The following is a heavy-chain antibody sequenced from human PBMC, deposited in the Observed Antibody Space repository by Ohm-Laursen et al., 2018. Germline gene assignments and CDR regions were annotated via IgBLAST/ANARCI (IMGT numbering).Heavy chain of an antibody. V-gene: IGHV4-38-2*01. CDR1: GYSISSGYY. Sequence: TLSLTCAVSGYSISSGYYWGWIRQPPGKGLEWIGSIYHSGSTYYNPSLKSRFTISVDKSKNQFSLKLSSVTAADTAVYYCARVEQQLTYYFDYWGQGTLVTVSS. CDR2: IYHSGST. CDR3: ARVEQQLTYYFDY. J-gene: IGHJ4*02. D-gene: IGHD6-13*01.